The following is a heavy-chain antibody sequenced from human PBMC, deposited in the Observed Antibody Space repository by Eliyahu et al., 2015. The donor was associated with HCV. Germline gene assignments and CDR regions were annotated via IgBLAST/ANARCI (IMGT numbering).Heavy chain of an antibody. CDR2: ISSSSSYI. D-gene: IGHD3-3*01. CDR3: ARGYDFWSGYYTYNWFDP. J-gene: IGHJ5*02. CDR1: GFXXSXYS. Sequence: EVQLVESGGGLVKPGGSLRLSCAASGFXXSXYSMNWVRQAPGKGLGWVSSISSSSSYIYYADSVKGRFTISRDNAKNSLYLQMNSLRAEDTAVYYCARGYDFWSGYYTYNWFDPWGQGTLVTVSS. V-gene: IGHV3-21*01.